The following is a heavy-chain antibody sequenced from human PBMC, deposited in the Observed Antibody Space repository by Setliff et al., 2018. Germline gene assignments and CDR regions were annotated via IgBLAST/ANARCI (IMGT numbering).Heavy chain of an antibody. V-gene: IGHV4-4*07. CDR2: ISTSGST. CDR1: GGSIGIYF. Sequence: LSLTCSVSGGSIGIYFWNWIRQPAGKGLEWIGRISTSGSTTYNPSLKSRVTMSVDTSKNHFSLKLSSATAADTAVYYCARDTGWYYFDYWGQGTLVTVSS. J-gene: IGHJ4*02. CDR3: ARDTGWYYFDY. D-gene: IGHD6-19*01.